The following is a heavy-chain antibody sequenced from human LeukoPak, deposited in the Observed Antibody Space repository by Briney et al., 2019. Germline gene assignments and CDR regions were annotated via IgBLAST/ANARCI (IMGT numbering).Heavy chain of an antibody. CDR1: GGTFGSYS. CDR3: AKEGGLGSGWPFDY. Sequence: ASVKVSCKASGGTFGSYSLSWLRQAPGQGLEWMGVIIPMFGTANYAQKFQARVTITADKSTSTAYMEVSSLRAEDTAVYYCAKEGGLGSGWPFDYWGQGTLVTVSS. D-gene: IGHD6-19*01. V-gene: IGHV1-69*06. CDR2: IIPMFGTA. J-gene: IGHJ4*02.